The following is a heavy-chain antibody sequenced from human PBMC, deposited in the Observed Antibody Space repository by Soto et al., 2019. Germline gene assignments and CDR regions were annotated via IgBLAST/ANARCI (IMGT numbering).Heavy chain of an antibody. J-gene: IGHJ5*02. D-gene: IGHD2-21*01. CDR3: ARGPYCRDECYFAH. Sequence: QVHLQESGPGLVKPSETLSLTCSVFGGSISSYYWSWIRQPAGKGLEWIGRIYNSGTINYNPSLESRVTMSVDPSKNQIPLKLSSATAADTAIYYCARGPYCRDECYFAHWGQGTLVTVSS. CDR2: IYNSGTI. V-gene: IGHV4-4*07. CDR1: GGSISSYY.